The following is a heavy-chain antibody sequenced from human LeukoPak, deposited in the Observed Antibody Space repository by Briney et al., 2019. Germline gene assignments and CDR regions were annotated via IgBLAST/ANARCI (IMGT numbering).Heavy chain of an antibody. Sequence: GGSLRLSCAASGFTFSTYAMHWVRQAPGKGLEWVAVIWYDGSNKYYGDSVKGRLTISRDNSKNTLFLQMNSLRAEETAVYYCAREADCSGGGCYRGAFDIWGQGTMVAVSS. CDR1: GFTFSTYA. CDR2: IWYDGSNK. CDR3: AREADCSGGGCYRGAFDI. D-gene: IGHD2-15*01. V-gene: IGHV3-33*01. J-gene: IGHJ3*02.